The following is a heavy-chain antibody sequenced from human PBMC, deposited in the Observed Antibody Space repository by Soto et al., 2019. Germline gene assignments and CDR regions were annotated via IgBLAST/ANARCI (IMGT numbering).Heavy chain of an antibody. CDR2: MWYDGRNI. CDR3: VLHSGHLSNYVSDAFDF. D-gene: IGHD3-16*01. CDR1: GFSVSSYG. V-gene: IGHV3-33*01. J-gene: IGHJ4*02. Sequence: PGGSLRLSCSADGFSVSSYGVHWVRQAPGKGLEWVAVMWYDGRNIFYRGSVKGRFTISRDNSKHIVYFQMNNLRAEDTGLYYCVLHSGHLSNYVSDAFDFWGQGTLVTVSS.